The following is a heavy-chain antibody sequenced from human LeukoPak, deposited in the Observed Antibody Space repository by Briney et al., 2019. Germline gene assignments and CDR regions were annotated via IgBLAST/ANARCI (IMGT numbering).Heavy chain of an antibody. Sequence: GGSLRLSCAASGFTFSSYAMHWVRQAPGKGLEWVAVISYDGSNKYYADSVKGRFTISGDNSKNTLYLQMNSLRAEDTAVYYCARSTNLEAFDIWGQGTMVTVSS. CDR1: GFTFSSYA. D-gene: IGHD2-8*01. CDR3: ARSTNLEAFDI. CDR2: ISYDGSNK. V-gene: IGHV3-30*04. J-gene: IGHJ3*02.